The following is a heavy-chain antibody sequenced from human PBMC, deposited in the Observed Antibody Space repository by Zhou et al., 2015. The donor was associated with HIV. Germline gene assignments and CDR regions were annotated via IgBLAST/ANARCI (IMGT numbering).Heavy chain of an antibody. Sequence: QVQLVQSGAEEKKPGASVKVSCKASGYTFTSYAMHWVRQAPGQRLEWMGWINAGNGNTKYSQKFQGRVTITRDTSASTAYMELSSLRSEDTAVYYCAREGHDFWSGYYGYYFDYWGQGTLVTVSS. J-gene: IGHJ4*02. V-gene: IGHV1-3*05. CDR3: AREGHDFWSGYYGYYFDY. CDR1: GYTFTSYA. CDR2: INAGNGNT. D-gene: IGHD3-3*01.